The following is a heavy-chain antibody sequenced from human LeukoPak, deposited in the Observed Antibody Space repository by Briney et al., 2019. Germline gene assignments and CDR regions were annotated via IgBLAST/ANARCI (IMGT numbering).Heavy chain of an antibody. CDR1: GGSISSSNYY. V-gene: IGHV4-39*01. CDR3: ARLDCSSTNCYTLGDAFDI. J-gene: IGHJ3*02. CDR2: IYYGGST. D-gene: IGHD2-2*02. Sequence: PSETLSLTCTVSGGSISSSNYYWGWIRQPPGKGLEWIGSAIYYGGSTYYNPSLKSRVTISVDSSKNQFSLKLNSVTAADTAVYYRARLDCSSTNCYTLGDAFDIWGQGTMVTVSS.